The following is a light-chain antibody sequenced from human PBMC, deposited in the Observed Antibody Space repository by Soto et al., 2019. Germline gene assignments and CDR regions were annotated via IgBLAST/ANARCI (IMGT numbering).Light chain of an antibody. Sequence: IVLTQSPGTLSLSPGEGASVSCRASQSLNSGYLAWYQQKPGQAPRLLIYGASSRATGIPDRFSGSRSGTNVTLTISILEPADFAVYFCQQYGSAPYTFGQGTKPEIK. CDR3: QQYGSAPYT. V-gene: IGKV3-20*01. CDR1: QSLNSGY. J-gene: IGKJ2*01. CDR2: GAS.